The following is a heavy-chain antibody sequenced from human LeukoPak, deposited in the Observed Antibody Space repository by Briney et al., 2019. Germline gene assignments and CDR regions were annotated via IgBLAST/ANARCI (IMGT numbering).Heavy chain of an antibody. CDR3: VKAFYYYDSSGYYSAEYFQH. D-gene: IGHD3-22*01. J-gene: IGHJ1*01. CDR1: GGTFSSYA. CDR2: IIPIFGTA. Sequence: SVKVSCKASGGTFSSYAISWVRQAPGQGLEWMGGIIPIFGTANYAQKFQGRVTITADESTSTAYMELSSLRSEDTAVYYCVKAFYYYDSSGYYSAEYFQHWGQGTLVTVSS. V-gene: IGHV1-69*13.